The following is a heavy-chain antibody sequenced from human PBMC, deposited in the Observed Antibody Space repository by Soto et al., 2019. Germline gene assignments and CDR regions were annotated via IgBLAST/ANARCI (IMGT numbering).Heavy chain of an antibody. V-gene: IGHV3-13*01. CDR3: AREGKSSDWDDWYFDR. CDR2: IGTADDT. Sequence: EEQLVESGGGLVQPGGSLRLSCAASGFTFSSSEMHWVRQATGKGLEWVSAIGTADDTYYPGSVKGRFTISRENAKNSLYLQMNSLRVGDTAVYYCAREGKSSDWDDWYFDRWAVAPWSLSPQ. D-gene: IGHD6-19*01. J-gene: IGHJ2*01. CDR1: GFTFSSSE.